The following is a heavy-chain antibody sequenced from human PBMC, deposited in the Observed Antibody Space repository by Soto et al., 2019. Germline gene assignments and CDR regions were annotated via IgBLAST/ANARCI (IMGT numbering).Heavy chain of an antibody. CDR3: ARVEVEGSFYYYYGMDV. CDR2: INPSGGST. CDR1: GYTFTSYY. Sequence: QVQLVQSGAEVKKPGASVKVSCKASGYTFTSYYMNWVRQAPGQGLEWMGIINPSGGSTSYAQKFQGRVTMTRDASTSTVYMELSSLRSEDTAVYYCARVEVEGSFYYYYGMDVWGRGTTVTVSS. V-gene: IGHV1-46*01. J-gene: IGHJ6*02.